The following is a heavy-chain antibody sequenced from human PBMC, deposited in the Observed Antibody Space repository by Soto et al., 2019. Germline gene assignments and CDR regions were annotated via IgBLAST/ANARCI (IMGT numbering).Heavy chain of an antibody. J-gene: IGHJ4*02. D-gene: IGHD1-26*01. CDR3: ARQGEPLGY. CDR1: GYTFTNYY. Sequence: SVQVSCKASGYTFTNYYMHWVRQAPGQGLEWMGMINPSGDSTTYAQKFQGRVTMTRDTSTSTVYIELSSLRSEDTAVYYCARQGEPLGYWGQGTLVTASS. CDR2: INPSGDST. V-gene: IGHV1-46*01.